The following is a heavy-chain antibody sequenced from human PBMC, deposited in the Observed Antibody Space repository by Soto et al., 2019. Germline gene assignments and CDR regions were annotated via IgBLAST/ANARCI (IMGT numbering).Heavy chain of an antibody. CDR1: GYTFTSYG. J-gene: IGHJ2*01. CDR3: ARNIVLMNVGRYFDL. CDR2: INPYNGNT. Sequence: QVQLVQSGAEVKKPGASVKVSCKASGYTFTSYGISWVRQAPGQGLEWMGWINPYNGNTNYAKKLLGRVTMTTDTSKNTDYMELRSLRSDDTAVYYCARNIVLMNVGRYFDLWGRDTLVTVSS. V-gene: IGHV1-18*01. D-gene: IGHD2-8*01.